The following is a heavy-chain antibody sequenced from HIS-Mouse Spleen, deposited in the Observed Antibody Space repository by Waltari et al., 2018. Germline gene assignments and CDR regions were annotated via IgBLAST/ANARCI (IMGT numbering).Heavy chain of an antibody. J-gene: IGHJ2*01. CDR1: GGSISSSSYS. CDR2: IYYSGST. Sequence: QLQLQESGPGLVTPSATLSLTCTVSGGSISSSSYSWGWLRQPPGKGLEWIGSIYYSGSTYYNPSLKSRVTISVDTSKNQFSLKLSSVTAADTAVYYCAREIPYSSSWYDWYFDLWGRGTLVTVSS. D-gene: IGHD6-13*01. CDR3: AREIPYSSSWYDWYFDL. V-gene: IGHV4-39*07.